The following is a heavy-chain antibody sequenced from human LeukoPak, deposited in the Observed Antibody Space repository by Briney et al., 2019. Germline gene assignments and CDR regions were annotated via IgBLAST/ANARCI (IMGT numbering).Heavy chain of an antibody. J-gene: IGHJ3*02. CDR2: IYFSGST. CDR1: GGSISSYY. D-gene: IGHD3-22*01. Sequence: SETLSLTCTVSGGSISSYYWSWLRQPPGKGLEWLGYIYFSGSTNYNPSLKSRVTISVDTSKNQFSLKLSSVTAADTAVYYCARTYDSSGYYDLAFDIWGQGTMVTVSS. CDR3: ARTYDSSGYYDLAFDI. V-gene: IGHV4-59*01.